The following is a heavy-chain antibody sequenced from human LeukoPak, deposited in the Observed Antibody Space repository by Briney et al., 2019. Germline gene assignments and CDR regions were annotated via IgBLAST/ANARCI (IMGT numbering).Heavy chain of an antibody. Sequence: PSETLSLTCAVYGGSFSGYYWSWIRQPPGKGLEWIGEINHSGSTNYNPSLKSRVTISVDTSKNQFSLKLSSVTAADTAVYYCARAGGIWFGELLAGYYFDYWGQGTLVTVSS. CDR2: INHSGST. D-gene: IGHD3-10*01. CDR3: ARAGGIWFGELLAGYYFDY. J-gene: IGHJ4*02. V-gene: IGHV4-34*01. CDR1: GGSFSGYY.